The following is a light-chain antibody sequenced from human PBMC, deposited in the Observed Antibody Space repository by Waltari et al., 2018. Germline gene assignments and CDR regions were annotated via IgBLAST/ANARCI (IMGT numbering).Light chain of an antibody. CDR2: SNN. CDR3: AAWDDSLSGSWV. V-gene: IGLV1-44*01. J-gene: IGLJ6*01. CDR1: SSNIGGYT. Sequence: QSVLTQPPSASGTPGQRVTISCSGSSSNIGGYTVNWYQQLPGAAPKVLIYSNNQRPSWVPDRFSGSKSGTSASLAIRGLQSEDEADYYCAAWDDSLSGSWVFGSGTKVTVL.